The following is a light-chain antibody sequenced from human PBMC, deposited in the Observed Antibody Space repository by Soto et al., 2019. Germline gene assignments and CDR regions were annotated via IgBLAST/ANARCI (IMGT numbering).Light chain of an antibody. V-gene: IGKV1-5*03. CDR1: QSISSW. CDR2: KAS. CDR3: QQYKSYSYT. J-gene: IGKJ2*01. Sequence: DIQMTQSPSTLSASVGDRVTITCRASQSISSWLAWYQQKPGKAPKLLIYKASSLESGVPSRFSGSGSGTEFTLTISSLQHDDFATYYCQQYKSYSYTFCQGTKLEIK.